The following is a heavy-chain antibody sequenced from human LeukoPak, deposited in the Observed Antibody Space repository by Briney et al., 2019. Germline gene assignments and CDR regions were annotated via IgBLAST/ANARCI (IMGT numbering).Heavy chain of an antibody. CDR3: ARGQAISSPHRDGYTKGGWFDP. CDR2: IYYSGST. D-gene: IGHD5-24*01. Sequence: TTSETLSLTCTVSGGSISSSSYYWGWIRQPPGKGLEWIGRIYYSGSTYYNPSLKSRVTISVDTSKNQFSLKLSSVTAADTAVYYCARGQAISSPHRDGYTKGGWFDPWGQGTLVTVSS. J-gene: IGHJ5*02. CDR1: GGSISSSSYY. V-gene: IGHV4-39*07.